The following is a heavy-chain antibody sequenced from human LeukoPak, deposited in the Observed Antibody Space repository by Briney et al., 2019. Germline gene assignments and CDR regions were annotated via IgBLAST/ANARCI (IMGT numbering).Heavy chain of an antibody. CDR1: GFTFSSYG. CDR3: AKVITGTTRGFDY. Sequence: GGSLRLSCAASGFTFSSYGMHWVRQAPGKGLEWVAVISYDGSNKYYADSVKGRFTISRDNSKNTLYLQMNSLRAEDTAVYYCAKVITGTTRGFDYWGQGTLVTVSS. J-gene: IGHJ4*02. CDR2: ISYDGSNK. V-gene: IGHV3-30*18. D-gene: IGHD1-7*01.